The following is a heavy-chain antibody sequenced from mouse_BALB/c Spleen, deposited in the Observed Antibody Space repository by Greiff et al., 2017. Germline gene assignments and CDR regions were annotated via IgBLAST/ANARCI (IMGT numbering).Heavy chain of an antibody. V-gene: IGHV1-20*02. CDR1: GYSFTGYF. Sequence: VQLQQSGPELVKPGASVKISCKASGYSFTGYFMNWVMQSHGKSLEWIGRINPYNGDTFYNQKFKGKATLTVDKSSSTAHMELRSLASEDSAVYYCAKYGNAMDYWGQGTSVTVSS. CDR3: AKYGNAMDY. J-gene: IGHJ4*01. CDR2: INPYNGDT. D-gene: IGHD2-10*02.